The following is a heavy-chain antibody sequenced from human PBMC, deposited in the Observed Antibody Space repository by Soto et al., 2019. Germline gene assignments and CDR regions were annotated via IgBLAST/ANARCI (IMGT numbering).Heavy chain of an antibody. CDR1: GYTFFKYF. J-gene: IGHJ3*01. Sequence: GASVKVSCKASGYTFFKYFIRWVRQAPGQGLEWIGIINPSRGSATYGPIFQGRVSLTTDMPTSTVYMELSSLRSEDTAIYYCARPLIGNSIDLWGQGTSVTVSS. CDR3: ARPLIGNSIDL. V-gene: IGHV1-46*01. D-gene: IGHD5-12*01. CDR2: INPSRGSA.